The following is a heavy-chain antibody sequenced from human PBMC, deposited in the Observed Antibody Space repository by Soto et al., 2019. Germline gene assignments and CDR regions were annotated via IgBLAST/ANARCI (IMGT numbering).Heavy chain of an antibody. CDR3: ARGRGYSGDDHYYYFDMDV. D-gene: IGHD5-12*01. V-gene: IGHV1-18*01. CDR2: LIPYNGDT. CDR1: GYTFTSYG. J-gene: IGHJ6*02. Sequence: QVQLVQSGVEVKKPGASVKVSCKASGYTFTSYGISWVRQAPGQGLEWMGLLIPYNGDTIYAQKFQDRVTITVDESTSTAFMELSSLRSEDTAIYYCARGRGYSGDDHYYYFDMDVWGQGTAVNVSS.